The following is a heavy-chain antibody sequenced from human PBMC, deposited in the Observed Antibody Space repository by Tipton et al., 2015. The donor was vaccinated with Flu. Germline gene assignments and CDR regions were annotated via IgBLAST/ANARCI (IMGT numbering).Heavy chain of an antibody. CDR2: INQDGSEK. CDR1: GFTFSHYW. D-gene: IGHD3-3*01. CDR3: VRDQGTYDVCSGHFHYFDH. Sequence: SLRLSCATSGFTFSHYWMNWVRQAPGKGLEWVANINQDGSEKHYVESVKGRFTISRDNAKNSLYLHMSSLRAEDTAVYFCVRDQGTYDVCSGHFHYFDHWGLGTLVTVSS. V-gene: IGHV3-7*01. J-gene: IGHJ4*02.